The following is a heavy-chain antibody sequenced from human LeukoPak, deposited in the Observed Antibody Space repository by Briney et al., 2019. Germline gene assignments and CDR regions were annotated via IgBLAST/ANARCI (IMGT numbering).Heavy chain of an antibody. CDR3: AKKGQADDGGKPD. J-gene: IGHJ4*02. CDR2: IGGLGEST. CDR1: GFTFSRFA. V-gene: IGHV3-23*01. Sequence: GGSLRLSCEASGFTFSRFAMTWVRQAPGKGLEWVSTIGGLGESTNYADSVKGRFTISRDNSKNTLYLQMNNLRVDDTAVYYCAKKGQADDGGKPDWGQGTLVTVSS.